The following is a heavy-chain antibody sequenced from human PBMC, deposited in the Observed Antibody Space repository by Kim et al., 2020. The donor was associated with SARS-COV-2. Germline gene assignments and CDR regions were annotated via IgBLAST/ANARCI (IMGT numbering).Heavy chain of an antibody. J-gene: IGHJ4*02. D-gene: IGHD2-15*01. Sequence: GGSLRLSCAASGFTFSSYAMHWVRQAPDKGLEWVATISYHGSNKYYADSVKGRFTISRDNSKNTLYLQMNSLRAEDTAVYYCARESPRCGSGSCYFNQWGQGTLVTVSS. CDR1: GFTFSSYA. CDR3: ARESPRCGSGSCYFNQ. CDR2: ISYHGSNK. V-gene: IGHV3-30-3*01.